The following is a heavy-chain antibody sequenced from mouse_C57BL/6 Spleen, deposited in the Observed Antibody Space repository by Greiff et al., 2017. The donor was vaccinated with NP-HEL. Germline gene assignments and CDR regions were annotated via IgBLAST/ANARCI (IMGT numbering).Heavy chain of an antibody. D-gene: IGHD1-1*01. Sequence: QVTLKVRGPGILQPSQTLSLTCSFSGFSLSTFGMGVGWIRQPSGKGLEWLAHIWWDDDKYYNPALKSRLTISKDTSKNQVFLKIANVYTADTATYYCARITTVVATHYFDYWGQGTTLTVSS. J-gene: IGHJ2*01. V-gene: IGHV8-8*01. CDR3: ARITTVVATHYFDY. CDR1: GFSLSTFGMG. CDR2: IWWDDDK.